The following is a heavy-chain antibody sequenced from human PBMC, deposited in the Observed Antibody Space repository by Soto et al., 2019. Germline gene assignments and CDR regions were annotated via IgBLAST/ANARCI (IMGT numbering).Heavy chain of an antibody. Sequence: ASVKVSCKASGGTFSSYAISWVRQAPGQGLEWMGGIIPIFGTANYAQKFQGRVTITADESTSTAYMELSSLRSEDTAVYYCARDSEVSSTSDPIAVAGAFDYWGQGTLVTVS. CDR3: ARDSEVSSTSDPIAVAGAFDY. J-gene: IGHJ4*02. D-gene: IGHD6-19*01. CDR1: GGTFSSYA. CDR2: IIPIFGTA. V-gene: IGHV1-69*13.